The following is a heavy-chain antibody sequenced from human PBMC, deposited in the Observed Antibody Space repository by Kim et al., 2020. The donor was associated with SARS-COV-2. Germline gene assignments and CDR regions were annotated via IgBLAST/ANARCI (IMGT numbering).Heavy chain of an antibody. D-gene: IGHD3-10*01. V-gene: IGHV4-34*01. CDR1: GGSFSGYY. CDR3: ARGHRSSGSCFRY. J-gene: IGHJ4*02. Sequence: SETLSLTCAVYGGSFSGYYWSWIRQPPGKGLEWIGEINHSGSTNYNPSLKSRVTISVDTSKNQFSLKLSSVTAADTAVYYCARGHRSSGSCFRYWGQGTL. CDR2: INHSGST.